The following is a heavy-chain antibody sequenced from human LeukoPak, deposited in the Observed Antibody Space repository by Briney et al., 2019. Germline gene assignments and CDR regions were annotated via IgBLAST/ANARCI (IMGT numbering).Heavy chain of an antibody. J-gene: IGHJ3*02. CDR3: ARVGAHDAFHI. V-gene: IGHV3-64*01. Sequence: TGGSLRLSCAASGFTFSSYAMHWVRQAPGKGPEYVSAISSNGGSTYYANSVKGRFSISRDNSKNTLYLQMGSLRAEDMAVYYCARVGAHDAFHIWGQGTMVTVSS. CDR2: ISSNGGST. D-gene: IGHD4/OR15-4a*01. CDR1: GFTFSSYA.